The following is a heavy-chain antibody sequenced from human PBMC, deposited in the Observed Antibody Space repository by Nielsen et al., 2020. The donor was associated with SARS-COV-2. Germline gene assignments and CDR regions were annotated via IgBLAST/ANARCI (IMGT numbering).Heavy chain of an antibody. Sequence: GGSLRLSCKGSGYSFTSYWISWVRQMPGKGLEWMGRIDPSDSYTNYSPSFQGHVTISADKSISTAYLQWSSLKASDTAMYYRARHRGTIAVAGTDYYYGMDVWGQGTTVTVSS. CDR1: GYSFTSYW. J-gene: IGHJ6*02. CDR3: ARHRGTIAVAGTDYYYGMDV. CDR2: IDPSDSYT. V-gene: IGHV5-10-1*01. D-gene: IGHD6-19*01.